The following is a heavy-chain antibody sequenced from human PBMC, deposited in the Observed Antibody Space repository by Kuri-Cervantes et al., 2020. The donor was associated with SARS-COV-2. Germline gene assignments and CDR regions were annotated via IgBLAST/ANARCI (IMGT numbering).Heavy chain of an antibody. V-gene: IGHV3-30*02. Sequence: GGSLRLSCAASGFTFSSYEMNWVRQAPGKGLEWVAFIRYDGSNKYYADSVKGRFTISRDNSKNTLYLQMNSLRAEDQALYYCAKDLYYASSGFFDAFDIWGQGTMVTVSS. D-gene: IGHD3-22*01. CDR2: IRYDGSNK. CDR3: AKDLYYASSGFFDAFDI. CDR1: GFTFSSYE. J-gene: IGHJ3*02.